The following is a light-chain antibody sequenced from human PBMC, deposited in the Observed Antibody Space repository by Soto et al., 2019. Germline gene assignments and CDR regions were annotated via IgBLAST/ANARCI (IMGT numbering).Light chain of an antibody. CDR1: QSVSRY. J-gene: IGKJ1*01. CDR3: QQYNNWPPWT. Sequence: EIVLTQSPATLSLSPGERATLSCRASQSVSRYLAWYQQKPGQAPRLLIYGVSSRATGIPDRFSGSGSGTEFTLTISSLQSEDFAVYYCQQYNNWPPWTFGQGTKVDIK. V-gene: IGKV3D-15*01. CDR2: GVS.